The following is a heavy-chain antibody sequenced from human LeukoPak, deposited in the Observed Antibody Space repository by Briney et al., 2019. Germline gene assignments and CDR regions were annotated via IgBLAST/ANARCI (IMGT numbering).Heavy chain of an antibody. D-gene: IGHD3-10*01. CDR3: ARPYGSGSYFGYFAY. J-gene: IGHJ4*02. CDR2: ISAYNGNT. Sequence: ASVKVSCKASGYTFTSYGISWVRQAPGQGLEWMGWISAYNGNTNYAQKLQGRVTMTTDTSTSTAYMELRSLRSDDTAVYYCARPYGSGSYFGYFAYWGQGTLVTVSS. CDR1: GYTFTSYG. V-gene: IGHV1-18*04.